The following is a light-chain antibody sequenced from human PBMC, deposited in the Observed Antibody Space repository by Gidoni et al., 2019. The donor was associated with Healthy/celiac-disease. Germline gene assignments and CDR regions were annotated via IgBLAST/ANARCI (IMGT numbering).Light chain of an antibody. Sequence: DIQITQSPPSLSASVGDRVTTSCRESQSISSYLNWYQQKPGNPPKLLIYAASSLQSWVPSRFSGGGSGADFTLTISSLQPEDFATCYCQQSYSTPRTFGQXTKVEIK. J-gene: IGKJ1*01. CDR2: AAS. V-gene: IGKV1-39*01. CDR3: QQSYSTPRT. CDR1: QSISSY.